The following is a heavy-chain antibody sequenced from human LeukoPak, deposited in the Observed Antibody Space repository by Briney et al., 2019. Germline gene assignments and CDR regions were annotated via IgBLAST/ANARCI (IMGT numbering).Heavy chain of an antibody. D-gene: IGHD3-22*01. CDR3: AKARAHYYDSSGYCQAFDY. J-gene: IGHJ4*02. CDR1: GFTFDDYA. CDR2: ISWNSGSI. Sequence: GGSLRLSCAASGFTFDDYAMHWVRQAPGKGLEWVSGISWNSGSIGYADSVKGRFTISRDNAKNSLYLQMNSLRAEDTALYYCAKARAHYYDSSGYCQAFDYWGQGTLVTVSS. V-gene: IGHV3-9*01.